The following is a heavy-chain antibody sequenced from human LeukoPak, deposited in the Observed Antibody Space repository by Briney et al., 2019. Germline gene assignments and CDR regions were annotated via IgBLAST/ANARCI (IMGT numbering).Heavy chain of an antibody. CDR3: ARDGYNWADL. V-gene: IGHV3-48*01. CDR2: ISRISTAI. Sequence: PGGSLRLSCAASGLTFDYFAMSWVRQTPGKGLEWIAYISRISTAIQYADSVKGRFTISRDNGENSLFLQMNSLRVEDTALYYCARDGYNWADLWGQGTLVTVSS. D-gene: IGHD5-24*01. J-gene: IGHJ5*02. CDR1: GLTFDYFA.